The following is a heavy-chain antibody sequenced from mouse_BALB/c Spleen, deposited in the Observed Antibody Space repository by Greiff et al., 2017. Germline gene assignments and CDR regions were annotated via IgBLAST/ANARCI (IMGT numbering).Heavy chain of an antibody. J-gene: IGHJ2*01. CDR3: ARFPSFDY. Sequence: VQLQQSGAELVMPGASVKMSCKASGYTFTDYWMHWVKQRPGQGLEWIGAIDTSDSYTSYNQKFKGKATLTVDESSSTAYMQLSSLTSEDSAVYYCARFPSFDYWGQGTTLTVSS. CDR2: IDTSDSYT. CDR1: GYTFTDYW. V-gene: IGHV1-69*01.